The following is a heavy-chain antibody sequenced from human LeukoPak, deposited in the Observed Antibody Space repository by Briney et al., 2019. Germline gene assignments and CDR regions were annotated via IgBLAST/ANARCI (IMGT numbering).Heavy chain of an antibody. J-gene: IGHJ3*01. V-gene: IGHV3-30-3*01. CDR3: ARDRSGYANDAFDF. D-gene: IGHD3-3*01. Sequence: GSLRLSCAASGFTFSDYAMHWVRQAPGKGLEWVAVLSYGGTNKYYADSVKGRFTISRDNSKNTMFLQMNSMRAEDTAVYHCARDRSGYANDAFDFWGQGTMVTVSS. CDR1: GFTFSDYA. CDR2: LSYGGTNK.